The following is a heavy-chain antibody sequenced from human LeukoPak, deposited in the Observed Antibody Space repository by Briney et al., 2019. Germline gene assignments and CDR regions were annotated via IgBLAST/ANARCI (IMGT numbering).Heavy chain of an antibody. D-gene: IGHD3-10*01. CDR3: ARAGSHYYGSGSGFYFDY. V-gene: IGHV3-48*02. Sequence: GGSLRLSCAASGFTFSSYSMNWVRQAPGKGLEWVSYIRSSSSTIYYADSVKGRFTISRDNAKNSLYLQMNSLRDEDTAVYYCARAGSHYYGSGSGFYFDYWGQGTLVTVSS. CDR2: IRSSSSTI. J-gene: IGHJ4*02. CDR1: GFTFSSYS.